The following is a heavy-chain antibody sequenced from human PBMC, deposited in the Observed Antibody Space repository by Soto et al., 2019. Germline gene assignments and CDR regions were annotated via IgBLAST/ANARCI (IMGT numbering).Heavy chain of an antibody. CDR3: AKDDTAMVTNH. CDR2: ISYDGSNK. D-gene: IGHD5-18*01. CDR1: GFTFSSYG. Sequence: GGSLRLSCAASGFTFSSYGMHWVRQAPGKGLEWVAVISYDGSNKYYADSVKGRFTISRDNSKNTLYLQMNSLRAEDTAVYYCAKDDTAMVTNHWGQGTRVTSPQ. V-gene: IGHV3-30*18. J-gene: IGHJ5*02.